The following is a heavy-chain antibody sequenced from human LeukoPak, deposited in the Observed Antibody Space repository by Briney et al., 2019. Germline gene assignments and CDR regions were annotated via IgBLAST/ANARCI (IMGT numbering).Heavy chain of an antibody. J-gene: IGHJ5*02. CDR2: IYHSGST. CDR3: ARVVIANNWFDP. D-gene: IGHD2-21*01. CDR1: GYSISSGYY. Sequence: PSETLSLTCTVSGYSISSGYYWGWIRPPPGKGLEWIGSIYHSGSTYYSPSLKSRVTISVDTSKNQFSLKLSSVTAADTAVYYCARVVIANNWFDPWGQGTLVTVAS. V-gene: IGHV4-38-2*02.